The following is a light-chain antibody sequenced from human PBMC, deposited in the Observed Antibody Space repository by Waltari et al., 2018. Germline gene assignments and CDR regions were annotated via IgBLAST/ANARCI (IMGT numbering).Light chain of an antibody. Sequence: DIQMTQSPSSLSASVGDRVTITCQANQDIYNSLNWYQQKPGKAPNLLIYGASKLEPGVPSRFSGSGSGTHFTFTISSLQPDDFATYYCQQYDTPLSFGGGTKVAIK. J-gene: IGKJ4*01. CDR3: QQYDTPLS. CDR2: GAS. V-gene: IGKV1-33*01. CDR1: QDIYNS.